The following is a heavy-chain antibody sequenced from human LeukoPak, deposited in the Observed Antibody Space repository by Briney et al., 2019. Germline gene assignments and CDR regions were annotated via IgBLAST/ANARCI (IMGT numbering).Heavy chain of an antibody. J-gene: IGHJ4*02. D-gene: IGHD3-22*01. V-gene: IGHV4-59*01. CDR1: GASISSYH. Sequence: PSETLSLTCTVSGASISSYHWSWIRQPPGEGLEWIGDIYYSGSIKYNPSLKSRATMSVDTSKNQFSLKLSSVTAADTAIYYCARENPSGYYNRPIDYWGQGTLVTVSS. CDR3: ARENPSGYYNRPIDY. CDR2: IYYSGSI.